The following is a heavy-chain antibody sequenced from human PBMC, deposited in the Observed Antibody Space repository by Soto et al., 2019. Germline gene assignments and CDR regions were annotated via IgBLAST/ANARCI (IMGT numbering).Heavy chain of an antibody. D-gene: IGHD6-19*01. CDR2: IYYSGST. CDR1: GGSISSGGYY. J-gene: IGHJ6*02. Sequence: SETLSLTCTVSGGSISSGGYYWSWIRQHPGKGLEWIGYIYYSGSTYYNPSLKSRVTISVDTSKNQFSLKLSSVTAADTAVYYCARDAVAGTGGFKYYYYGMDVWGQGTTVTVSS. V-gene: IGHV4-31*03. CDR3: ARDAVAGTGGFKYYYYGMDV.